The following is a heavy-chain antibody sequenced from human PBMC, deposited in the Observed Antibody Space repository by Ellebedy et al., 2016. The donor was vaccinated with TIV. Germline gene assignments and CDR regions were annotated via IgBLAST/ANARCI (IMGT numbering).Heavy chain of an antibody. CDR3: ARHLSYLDWFDP. CDR1: GGSINSYY. D-gene: IGHD2-21*01. J-gene: IGHJ5*02. V-gene: IGHV4-59*01. Sequence: SETLSLXXSVSGGSINSYYWSWIRQSPGKGLEWIGYIYYTGSTNYNPSVQSRVTISLDTSKNQISLNLTSVTAADTAIYYCARHLSYLDWFDPWGQGVLVTVSS. CDR2: IYYTGST.